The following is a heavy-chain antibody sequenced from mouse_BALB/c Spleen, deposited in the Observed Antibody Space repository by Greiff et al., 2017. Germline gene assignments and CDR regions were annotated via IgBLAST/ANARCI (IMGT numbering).Heavy chain of an antibody. CDR3: ARDGDYGYDGSWFAY. CDR1: GFTFSDYY. D-gene: IGHD2-2*01. CDR2: ISDGGSYT. J-gene: IGHJ3*01. Sequence: EVQGVESGGGLVKPGGSLKLSCAASGFTFSDYYMYWVRQTPEKRLEWVATISDGGSYTYYPDSVKGRFTISRDNAKNNLYLQMSSLKSEDTAMYYCARDGDYGYDGSWFAYWGQGTLVTVSA. V-gene: IGHV5-4*02.